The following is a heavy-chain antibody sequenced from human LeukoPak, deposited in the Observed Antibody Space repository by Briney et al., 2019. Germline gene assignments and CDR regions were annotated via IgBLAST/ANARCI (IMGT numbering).Heavy chain of an antibody. CDR1: GFTSDDYA. J-gene: IGHJ4*02. CDR2: ISWNSGSI. CDR3: AKDIYSSSWYYFDY. Sequence: GRSLRLSCAASGFTSDDYAMHWVRQAPGKGLEWVSGISWNSGSIDYADSVKGRFTISRDNAKNSLYLQMNSLRAEDTALYYCAKDIYSSSWYYFDYWGQGTLVTVSS. D-gene: IGHD6-13*01. V-gene: IGHV3-9*02.